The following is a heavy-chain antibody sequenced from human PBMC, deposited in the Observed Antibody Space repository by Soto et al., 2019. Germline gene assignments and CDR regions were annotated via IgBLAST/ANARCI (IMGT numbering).Heavy chain of an antibody. CDR1: GYTFSTSG. CDR2: ISGYNGNT. CDR3: ATTPHYDSSGYYSWFDL. J-gene: IGHJ5*02. Sequence: QVQLVQSGAEVKKPGASVKVSCKASGYTFSTSGITWVRQAPGQGLEWMGWISGYNGNTIYAQKLQGRATMTTETSTTTAHMELRSPRSDATAVYYCATTPHYDSSGYYSWFDLWGQGTLVTVSS. V-gene: IGHV1-18*01. D-gene: IGHD3-22*01.